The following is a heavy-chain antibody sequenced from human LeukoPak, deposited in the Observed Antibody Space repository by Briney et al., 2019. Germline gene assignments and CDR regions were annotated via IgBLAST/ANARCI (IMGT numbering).Heavy chain of an antibody. J-gene: IGHJ3*02. D-gene: IGHD2-21*02. Sequence: PGGSLRLSCAASGFTFSSYAMHWVRQAPGKGLEWVAVISYDGSNKYYADSVKGRFTISRDNSKNTLYLQMNSLRAEDTAVYYCARGPCGGDCYAFDIWGQGTMVTVSS. CDR2: ISYDGSNK. V-gene: IGHV3-30-3*01. CDR1: GFTFSSYA. CDR3: ARGPCGGDCYAFDI.